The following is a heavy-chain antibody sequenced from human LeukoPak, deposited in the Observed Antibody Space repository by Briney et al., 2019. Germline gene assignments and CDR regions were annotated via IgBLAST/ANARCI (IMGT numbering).Heavy chain of an antibody. V-gene: IGHV1-2*02. CDR2: IDPNNGDT. CDR3: TRRSRNGLDALDI. J-gene: IGHJ3*02. CDR1: AYTFTGYY. Sequence: ASVTVSCKASAYTFTGYYLHWVRQAPGQGLEWMGWIDPNNGDTKYAQKLQGRVTMTRDRSTSTAYMELSRLTSGDTAVYYCTRRSRNGLDALDIGGQGTMVTVSS. D-gene: IGHD1-14*01.